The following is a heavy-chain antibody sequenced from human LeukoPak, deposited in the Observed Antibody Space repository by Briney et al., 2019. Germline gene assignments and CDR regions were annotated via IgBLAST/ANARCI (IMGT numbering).Heavy chain of an antibody. Sequence: SETLSLTCTVSGGSISSYYWSWIRQPPGKGLEWIGYIYYSGSTNYNPSLKSRVTISVDTSKNQFSLKLSSVTAADTAVYYCARESGNYDFWSGYYTSDYWGQGTLVTVSS. CDR3: ARESGNYDFWSGYYTSDY. D-gene: IGHD3-3*01. J-gene: IGHJ4*02. V-gene: IGHV4-59*12. CDR1: GGSISSYY. CDR2: IYYSGST.